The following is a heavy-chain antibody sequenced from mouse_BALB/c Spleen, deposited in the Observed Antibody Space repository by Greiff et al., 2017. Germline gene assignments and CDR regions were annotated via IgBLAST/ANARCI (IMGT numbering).Heavy chain of an antibody. Sequence: QVQLQQSGAELMKPGASVKISCKATGYTFSSYWIEWVKQRPGHGLEWIGEILPGSGSTNYNEKFKGKATFTADTSSNTAYMQLSSLTSEDSAVYYCARSGYYYGSSPYAMDYWGQGTSVTGSS. CDR1: GYTFSSYW. CDR3: ARSGYYYGSSPYAMDY. D-gene: IGHD1-1*01. CDR2: ILPGSGST. V-gene: IGHV1-9*01. J-gene: IGHJ4*01.